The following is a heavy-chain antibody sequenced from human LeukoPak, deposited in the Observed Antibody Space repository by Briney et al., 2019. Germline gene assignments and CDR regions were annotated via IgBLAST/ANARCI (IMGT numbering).Heavy chain of an antibody. CDR1: GFTFSSYW. CDR2: ISYDGSNK. D-gene: IGHD6-19*01. CDR3: TVAGFDY. V-gene: IGHV3-30*03. J-gene: IGHJ4*02. Sequence: GGSLRLSCAAPGFTFSSYWMHWVRQAPGKGLEWVAVISYDGSNKYYADSVKGRFTISRDNSKNTLYLQMNSLRAEDTAVYYCTVAGFDYWGQGTLVTVSS.